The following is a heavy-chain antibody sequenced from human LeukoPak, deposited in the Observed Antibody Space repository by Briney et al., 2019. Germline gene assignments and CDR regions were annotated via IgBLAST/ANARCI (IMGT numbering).Heavy chain of an antibody. CDR2: IYYSGST. CDR3: ARAGLGYCSGGSCSIFDY. V-gene: IGHV4-31*03. D-gene: IGHD2-15*01. J-gene: IGHJ4*02. Sequence: PSETLSLTCTVSGGSISSGGYYWSWIRQHPGKGLEWIGYIYYSGSTYYNPSLKSRVTISVDTSKNQFSLKLSSVTAADTAVYYCARAGLGYCSGGSCSIFDYWGQGTLVTVSS. CDR1: GGSISSGGYY.